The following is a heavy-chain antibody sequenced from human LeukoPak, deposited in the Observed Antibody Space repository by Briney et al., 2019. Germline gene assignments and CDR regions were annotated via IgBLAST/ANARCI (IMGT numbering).Heavy chain of an antibody. CDR3: ARDKVYGSGSYFMPYD. V-gene: IGHV3-33*01. J-gene: IGHJ4*02. D-gene: IGHD1-26*01. CDR1: GFTFSSYG. Sequence: PGRSLRLSCAASGFTFSSYGMHWVRPPQGRGLEWVAVIWYDGSNKYYADSVKGRFTISRDNSKNTLYLQMNSLRAEDTAVYYCARDKVYGSGSYFMPYDWGQGTLVTVSS. CDR2: IWYDGSNK.